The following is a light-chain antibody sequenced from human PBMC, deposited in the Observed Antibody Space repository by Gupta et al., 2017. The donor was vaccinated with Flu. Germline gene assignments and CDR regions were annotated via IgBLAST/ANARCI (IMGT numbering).Light chain of an antibody. J-gene: IGLJ1*01. V-gene: IGLV2-11*01. CDR1: SSDVGSSNH. CDR3: SAHAGRVTWL. Sequence: QSAPTQPRSVSGSPGQSVTISCTGTSSDVGSSNHVSWYQQRPGKAPKLILYDVTERPSGVPDRFSGSKSGNTASLSISGLQADDEADYYCSAHAGRVTWLFGTGTTVTVL. CDR2: DVT.